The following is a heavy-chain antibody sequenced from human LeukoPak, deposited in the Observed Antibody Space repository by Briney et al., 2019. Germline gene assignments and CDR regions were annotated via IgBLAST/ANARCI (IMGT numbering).Heavy chain of an antibody. J-gene: IGHJ6*02. CDR2: IYYSGSA. V-gene: IGHV4-59*08. CDR3: ARQVGSRSLDV. Sequence: SETLSLTCTVSGGSISSYYWSWIRQPPGKGLEWIGYIYYSGSANYNPSLKSRVTISVDTSKNQFSLKLSSVTAADTAVYYCARQVGSRSLDVWGQGTTVTVSS. D-gene: IGHD6-13*01. CDR1: GGSISSYY.